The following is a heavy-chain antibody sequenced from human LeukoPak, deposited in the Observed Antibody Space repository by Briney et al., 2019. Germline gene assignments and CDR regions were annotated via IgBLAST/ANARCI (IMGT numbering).Heavy chain of an antibody. CDR3: ARGYCSSITCPDFYGMDV. V-gene: IGHV3-72*01. J-gene: IGHJ3*01. CDR2: SRNKANSYTT. CDR1: GFVFSDYY. Sequence: GGSLRLSCAASGFVFSDYYMDWVRQAPGKGLEWVGRSRNKANSYTTEYVASVKDRFTISRDDSKNSVYLQMNSLKTEDTAVYYCARGYCSSITCPDFYGMDVWGQGTMVTVSS. D-gene: IGHD2-2*01.